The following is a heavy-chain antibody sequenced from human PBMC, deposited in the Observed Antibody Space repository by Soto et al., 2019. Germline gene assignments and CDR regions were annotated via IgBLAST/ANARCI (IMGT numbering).Heavy chain of an antibody. Sequence: TLSLACTVSVGSISSGGYYWSWILQHPGKGLEWIGYIYYSGSTYYNPSLKSRVTISVDTSKNQFSLKLSSVTAADTAVYYCARREGDTAMVDAFDIWGQGTMVTVSS. V-gene: IGHV4-31*03. CDR2: IYYSGST. D-gene: IGHD5-18*01. CDR1: VGSISSGGYY. J-gene: IGHJ3*02. CDR3: ARREGDTAMVDAFDI.